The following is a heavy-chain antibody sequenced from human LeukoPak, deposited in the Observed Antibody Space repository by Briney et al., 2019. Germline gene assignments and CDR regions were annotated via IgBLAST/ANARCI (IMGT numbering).Heavy chain of an antibody. Sequence: ASVKVSCKASGYTFTGYYMHWVRQAPGQGLEWMGWINPNSCGTNYAQKFQGWVTMTRDTSISTAYMELSRLRSDDTAVYYCARGLRGYYDILTGQNWFDPWGQGTLVTVSS. J-gene: IGHJ5*02. CDR1: GYTFTGYY. V-gene: IGHV1-2*04. D-gene: IGHD3-9*01. CDR2: INPNSCGT. CDR3: ARGLRGYYDILTGQNWFDP.